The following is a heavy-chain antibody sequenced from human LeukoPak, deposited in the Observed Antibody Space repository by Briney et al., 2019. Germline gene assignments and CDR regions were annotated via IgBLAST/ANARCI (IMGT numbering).Heavy chain of an antibody. V-gene: IGHV3-48*01. CDR2: ISSSSSSI. CDR3: ARDLGPVHSGY. J-gene: IGHJ4*02. CDR1: GFTFSSYR. D-gene: IGHD3-10*01. Sequence: GGSLRLSCAASGFTFSSYRMNWVRQAPGKGLEWVSYISSSSSSIHYAASVKGRFTISRDDAKNSLYLQMNSLRAEDTAVYYCARDLGPVHSGYWGQGTLVTVSS.